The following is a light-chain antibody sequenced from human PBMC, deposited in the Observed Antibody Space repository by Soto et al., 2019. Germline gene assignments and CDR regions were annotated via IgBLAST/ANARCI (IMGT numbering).Light chain of an antibody. Sequence: DIQMTQTPSTLSASLGDRVTITCRASQSISNRLAWYQQKPGKAPKVVIYDASNLESGVPSRFSGSGSGTEFILTINSLQPDDFATYCCQHYGGMWAFGQGTKVEIK. V-gene: IGKV1-5*01. CDR2: DAS. CDR3: QHYGGMWA. CDR1: QSISNR. J-gene: IGKJ1*01.